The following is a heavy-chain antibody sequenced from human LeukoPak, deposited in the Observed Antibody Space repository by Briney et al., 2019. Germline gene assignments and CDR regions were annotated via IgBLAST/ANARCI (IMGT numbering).Heavy chain of an antibody. CDR1: GFTFSSYE. CDR3: ARDRGGDEAYYYYGMDV. V-gene: IGHV3-48*03. CDR2: ISSSGSTI. Sequence: GGSLRLSCAASGFTFSSYEMNWVRQAPGKGLGWVSYISSSGSTIYYADSVKGRFTISRDNAKNSLYLQMNSLRAEDTAVYYCARDRGGDEAYYYYGMDVWGQGTTVTVSS. D-gene: IGHD4-17*01. J-gene: IGHJ6*02.